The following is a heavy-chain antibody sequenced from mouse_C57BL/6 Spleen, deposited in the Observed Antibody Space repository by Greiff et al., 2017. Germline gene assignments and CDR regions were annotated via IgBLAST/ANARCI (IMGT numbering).Heavy chain of an antibody. CDR3: ARSGTGAWFAY. CDR2: IYPGDGDT. CDR1: GYAFSSSW. J-gene: IGHJ3*01. D-gene: IGHD3-1*01. Sequence: VMLVESGPELVKPGASVKISCKASGYAFSSSWMNWVKQRPGTGLEWIGRIYPGDGDTNYNGKFKGKATLTADKSSSTAYMQLSSLTSEDSAVYFCARSGTGAWFAYWGQGTLVTVSA. V-gene: IGHV1-82*01.